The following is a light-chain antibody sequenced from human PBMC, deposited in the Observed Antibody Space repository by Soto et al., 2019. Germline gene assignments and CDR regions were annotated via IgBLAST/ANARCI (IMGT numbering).Light chain of an antibody. V-gene: IGKV2-28*01. CDR2: LGS. J-gene: IGKJ1*01. CDR1: QSLLHRNGYNY. Sequence: DIVMTQSPLSLPVTPGEPASISCRSSQSLLHRNGYNYLDWYLQKPGQSPQFLIYLGSNRASGVPDRFSGSGSGTEFTLKISRVEAEDVGVYYCMQALQTPPTFGQGTKVEIK. CDR3: MQALQTPPT.